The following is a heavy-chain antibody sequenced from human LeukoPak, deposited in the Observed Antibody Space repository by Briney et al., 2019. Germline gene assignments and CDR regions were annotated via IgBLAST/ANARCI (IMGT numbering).Heavy chain of an antibody. CDR3: AKARWEPNFDY. Sequence: PGGSLRLSCAASGFTFDDYAMHWVGQGPGKGLEWVSLINENGDIAYYGDSVRGRFTVSRDNAKNSLYLQMNSLTTEDTALYYCAKARWEPNFDYWGQGTLVTVSS. V-gene: IGHV3-43*02. CDR1: GFTFDDYA. J-gene: IGHJ4*02. CDR2: INENGDIA. D-gene: IGHD1-26*01.